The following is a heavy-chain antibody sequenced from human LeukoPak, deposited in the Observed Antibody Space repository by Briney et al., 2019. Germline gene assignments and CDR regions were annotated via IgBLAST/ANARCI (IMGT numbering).Heavy chain of an antibody. D-gene: IGHD2-15*01. CDR1: GGTFSSYA. Sequence: GASGKVSCKASGGTFSSYAISWVRQAPGQGLEWMGRIIPILGIANYAQKFQGRVTITADKSTSTAYMELSSLRSEDTAVYYCARGQIVVVVAATPRDWFDPWGQGTLVTVSS. CDR2: IIPILGIA. CDR3: ARGQIVVVVAATPRDWFDP. J-gene: IGHJ5*02. V-gene: IGHV1-69*04.